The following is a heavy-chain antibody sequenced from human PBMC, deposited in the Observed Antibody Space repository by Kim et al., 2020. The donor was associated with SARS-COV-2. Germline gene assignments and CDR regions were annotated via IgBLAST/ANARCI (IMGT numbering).Heavy chain of an antibody. CDR3: VKEGQGGSYYYASSGYPPRVFDY. CDR2: ISSNGGST. D-gene: IGHD3-22*01. V-gene: IGHV3-64D*06. Sequence: GGSLRLSCSASGFTFSSYAMHWVRQAPGKGLEYVSAISSNGGSTYYADSVKGRFTISRDNSKNTLFLQMSSLRAEDTAVYYCVKEGQGGSYYYASSGYPPRVFDYWGQGTLVTVSS. CDR1: GFTFSSYA. J-gene: IGHJ4*02.